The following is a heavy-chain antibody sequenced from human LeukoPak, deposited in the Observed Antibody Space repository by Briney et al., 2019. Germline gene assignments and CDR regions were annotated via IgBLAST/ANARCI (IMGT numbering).Heavy chain of an antibody. D-gene: IGHD2-2*01. CDR2: INSDGSST. CDR3: ARALYCSSTSCPNWFDP. J-gene: IGHJ5*02. CDR1: GFTFSSYW. Sequence: GGSLRLSCAASGFTFSSYWMHWVRQAPGKGLVWVSRINSDGSSTSYADSVKGRFTISRDNAKNTLYLQMNSLRAEDTAVYYCARALYCSSTSCPNWFDPWGQGTLATVSS. V-gene: IGHV3-74*01.